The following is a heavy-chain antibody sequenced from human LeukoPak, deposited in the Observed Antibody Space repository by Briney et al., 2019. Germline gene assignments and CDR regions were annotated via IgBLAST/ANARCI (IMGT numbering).Heavy chain of an antibody. CDR3: AREFEGHHPAFGD. Sequence: GASVQVSCKASRGTFSSYGISWIRQSPGQGLEWMGDIVPMFGKSNYAQKFQGRLTITADESTNTAYMELTSLTFEDTAVYYCAREFEGHHPAFGDWGQGTLVTVSS. CDR2: IVPMFGKS. D-gene: IGHD3-10*01. J-gene: IGHJ4*02. V-gene: IGHV1-69*13. CDR1: RGTFSSYG.